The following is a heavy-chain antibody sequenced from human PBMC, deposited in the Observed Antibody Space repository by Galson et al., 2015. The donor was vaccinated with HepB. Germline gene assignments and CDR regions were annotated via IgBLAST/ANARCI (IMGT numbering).Heavy chain of an antibody. J-gene: IGHJ1*01. Sequence: SLRLSCAASGFTFSSYSMNWVRQAPGKGLEWVSYISSSSSTIYYADSVKGRFTISRDNAKNSLYLQMNSLRAEDTAVYYCARDRSFQHWGQGTLVTVSS. CDR3: ARDRSFQH. V-gene: IGHV3-48*01. CDR2: ISSSSSTI. CDR1: GFTFSSYS.